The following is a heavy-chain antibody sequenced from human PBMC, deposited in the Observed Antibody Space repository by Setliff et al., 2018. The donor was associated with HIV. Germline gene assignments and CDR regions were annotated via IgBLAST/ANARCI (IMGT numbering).Heavy chain of an antibody. CDR3: ARVAGSSWPFDY. CDR2: IYYSGST. J-gene: IGHJ4*02. Sequence: SETLSLTCAVSGYSISSSYYWSWIRQPPGKGLEWIGYIYYSGSTNYNPSLKSRVTISVDTSKNQFSLKLSSVTAADTAVYYCARVAGSSWPFDYWGQGTLVTVSS. CDR1: GYSISSSYY. V-gene: IGHV4-61*01. D-gene: IGHD6-13*01.